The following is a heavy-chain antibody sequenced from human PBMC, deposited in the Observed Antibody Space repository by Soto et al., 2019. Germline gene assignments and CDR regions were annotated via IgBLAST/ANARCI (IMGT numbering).Heavy chain of an antibody. CDR3: ARLGVVVITSYYYGMDV. J-gene: IGHJ6*02. Sequence: SETLSLTCAVYGGSFSGYYWSWIRQPPGKGLEWIGEINHSGSTNYNPSLKSRVTISVDTSKNQFSLKLSSVTAADTAVYYCARLGVVVITSYYYGMDVWGQGTTVTVSS. V-gene: IGHV4-34*01. CDR1: GGSFSGYY. CDR2: INHSGST. D-gene: IGHD3-22*01.